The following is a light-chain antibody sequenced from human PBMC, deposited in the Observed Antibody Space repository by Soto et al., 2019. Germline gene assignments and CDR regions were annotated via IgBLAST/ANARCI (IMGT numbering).Light chain of an antibody. V-gene: IGLV1-40*01. J-gene: IGLJ1*01. CDR2: GNI. CDR3: QSNDSTLSARYV. CDR1: PDVGAGYD. Sequence: PDVGAGYDVHWYQQRPGTAPKLLIFGNINRPSGVPDRFSGSKSGTSASLAITGLQAEDEGDYYCQSNDSTLSARYVFGTGTKV.